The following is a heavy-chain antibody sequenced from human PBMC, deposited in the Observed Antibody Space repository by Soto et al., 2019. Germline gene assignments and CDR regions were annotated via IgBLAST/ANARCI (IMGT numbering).Heavy chain of an antibody. Sequence: SETLSLTCSVSSDSMNSGGYYWSWLRQHPGKGLEWIGYIYSNGDTYYNPSLKSRVTISGDTSKNQFSLNLTSVTAADTAVYYCARRGGSSSGYYYYAMDVWGQVTTVTVSS. CDR3: ARRGGSSSGYYYYAMDV. V-gene: IGHV4-31*03. J-gene: IGHJ6*02. CDR1: SDSMNSGGYY. CDR2: IYSNGDT. D-gene: IGHD6-6*01.